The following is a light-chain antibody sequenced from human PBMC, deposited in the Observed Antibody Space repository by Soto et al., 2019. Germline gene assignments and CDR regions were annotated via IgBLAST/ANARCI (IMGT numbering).Light chain of an antibody. Sequence: EIVLTQSPGALSVAPGETLSLSCRASEAINNNFVAWYQQRPGQVPRLLMYGASIRVSGVPDRISGRRSGIGFILNIARVQPEDSAVYFCQQYHLSPLTFGGGTQV. CDR2: GAS. CDR3: QQYHLSPLT. CDR1: EAINNNF. J-gene: IGKJ4*01. V-gene: IGKV3-20*01.